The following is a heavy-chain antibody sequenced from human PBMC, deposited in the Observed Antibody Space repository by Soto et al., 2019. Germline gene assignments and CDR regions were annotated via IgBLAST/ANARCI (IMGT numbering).Heavy chain of an antibody. D-gene: IGHD3-16*01. V-gene: IGHV6-1*01. Sequence: QVQLQQSGPGLVKPSQTLSLTCAISGDSVSSNSAAWNWIRQSPSRGLEWLGRTYNRTKWYNDYAASVTSRRTINPDTSKNKFSLQLNSVTPEATAVYYCARDRATLGWFDPWGQGTLVTVSS. CDR3: ARDRATLGWFDP. CDR1: GDSVSSNSAA. CDR2: TYNRTKWYN. J-gene: IGHJ5*02.